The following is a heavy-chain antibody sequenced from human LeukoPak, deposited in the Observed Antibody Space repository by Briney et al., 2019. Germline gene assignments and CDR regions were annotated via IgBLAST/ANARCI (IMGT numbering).Heavy chain of an antibody. CDR1: GFTISTYW. CDR2: TNQEGSEK. V-gene: IGHV3-7*01. Sequence: GGSLRLSCAASGFTISTYWMSWVRQAAGKGLEWVANTNQEGSEKYYVDSVKGRFTISKDNAKNSLYLQMNSLRAEDTAVYYCARDPKWLDYWGQGTLVTVSS. J-gene: IGHJ4*02. D-gene: IGHD5-12*01. CDR3: ARDPKWLDY.